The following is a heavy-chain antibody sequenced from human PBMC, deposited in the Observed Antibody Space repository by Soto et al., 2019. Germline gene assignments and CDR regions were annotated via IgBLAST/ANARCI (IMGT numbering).Heavy chain of an antibody. D-gene: IGHD3-22*01. J-gene: IGHJ1*01. CDR1: GCTFSGYT. CDR3: ARYGGEDYDSSSYSDEDFEH. Sequence: ASVKVSCKASGCTFSGYTINWVRQAPGQGLEWMGRIIPILGIANYAQKFQGRVTITADKTTSTAYMELSSLRSEDTAVYSCARYGGEDYDSSSYSDEDFEHWGQGTLVTVSS. V-gene: IGHV1-69*02. CDR2: IIPILGIA.